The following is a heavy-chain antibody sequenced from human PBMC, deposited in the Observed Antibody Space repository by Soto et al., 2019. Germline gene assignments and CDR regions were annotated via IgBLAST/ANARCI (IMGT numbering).Heavy chain of an antibody. J-gene: IGHJ4*02. CDR2: ISGSGGST. Sequence: PGWSLRLSCAASGFTFSSYAMSWVRQAPGKWLEWVSAISGSGGSTNYADSVKGRFTISRDNSKNTLYLQMNSLRAEDTAVYYCAKDWYFGSTIFGLMFDYWGQGXLVTVSS. D-gene: IGHD3-3*01. CDR1: GFTFSSYA. CDR3: AKDWYFGSTIFGLMFDY. V-gene: IGHV3-23*01.